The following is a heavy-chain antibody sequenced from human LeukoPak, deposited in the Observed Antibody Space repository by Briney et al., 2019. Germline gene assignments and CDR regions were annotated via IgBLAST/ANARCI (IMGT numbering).Heavy chain of an antibody. CDR1: GGSISSYY. J-gene: IGHJ4*02. Sequence: SETLSLTCTVSGGSISSYYWSWIRQPPGKGLEWIGYIYYSGSTNYNPSLKSRVTISVDTSKNQFSLKLSSVTAADTAVYYCARGFDANFDYWGQGTLVTVSS. D-gene: IGHD2-2*01. CDR3: ARGFDANFDY. V-gene: IGHV4-59*12. CDR2: IYYSGST.